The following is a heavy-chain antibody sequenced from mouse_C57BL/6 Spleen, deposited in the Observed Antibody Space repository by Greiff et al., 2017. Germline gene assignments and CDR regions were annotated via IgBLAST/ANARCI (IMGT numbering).Heavy chain of an antibody. J-gene: IGHJ3*01. D-gene: IGHD2-4*01. CDR1: GYTFTSYT. Sequence: QVHVKQSGAELARPGASVKMSCKASGYTFTSYTMHWVKQRPGQGLEWIGYINPSSGYTKYNQKFKDKATLTADKSSSTAYMQLSSLTSEDSAVYYCARSRGYDYDDQAWFAYWGQGTLVTVSA. V-gene: IGHV1-4*01. CDR3: ARSRGYDYDDQAWFAY. CDR2: INPSSGYT.